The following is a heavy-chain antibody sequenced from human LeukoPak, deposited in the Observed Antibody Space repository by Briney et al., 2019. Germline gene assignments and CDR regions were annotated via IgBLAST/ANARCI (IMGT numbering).Heavy chain of an antibody. CDR3: AKDRIVGATTPPNWFDP. D-gene: IGHD1-26*01. CDR2: ISGSGGTT. J-gene: IGHJ5*02. V-gene: IGHV3-23*01. CDR1: GFSFSSYA. Sequence: PGGSLRPSCAASGFSFSSYAMSWVRQAPGKGLEWVSAISGSGGTTYYADSVKGRFTISRDNSKNTLYLQMNSLRAEDTAVYYCAKDRIVGATTPPNWFDPWGQGTLVTVSS.